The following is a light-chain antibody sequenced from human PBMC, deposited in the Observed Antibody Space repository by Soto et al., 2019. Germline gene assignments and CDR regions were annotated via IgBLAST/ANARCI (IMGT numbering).Light chain of an antibody. CDR2: KAS. Sequence: MTQSPSTLSASVGDRVTITCRASQSISVWLAWYQQKAGKAPNLLIYKASRLESGVPSRFSGSGSETEFTLTISGLQPGDSATYYCQQYNSYSPTFGQGTKV. V-gene: IGKV1-5*03. J-gene: IGKJ1*01. CDR3: QQYNSYSPT. CDR1: QSISVW.